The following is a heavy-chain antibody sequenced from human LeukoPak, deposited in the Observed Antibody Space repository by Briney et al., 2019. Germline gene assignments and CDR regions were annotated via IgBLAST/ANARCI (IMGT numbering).Heavy chain of an antibody. J-gene: IGHJ4*02. CDR1: GGTLSTYG. V-gene: IGHV1-69*13. D-gene: IGHD3-22*01. Sequence: SVKVSCKASGGTLSTYGISWVRQAPGHGLEWMGGIIPFLGTVNYAQKFQGRVTITADEPTTTAYMELSSLRSEDTAVYYCTRDFYFYDSSGYFDYWGQGTLVTVSS. CDR3: TRDFYFYDSSGYFDY. CDR2: IIPFLGTV.